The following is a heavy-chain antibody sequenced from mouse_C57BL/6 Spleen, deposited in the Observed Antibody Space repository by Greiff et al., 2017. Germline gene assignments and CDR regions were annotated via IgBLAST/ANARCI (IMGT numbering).Heavy chain of an antibody. CDR2: IDPETGGT. D-gene: IGHD3-1*01. CDR3: TSRATVNYYLDY. J-gene: IGHJ2*01. CDR1: GYTFTDYE. V-gene: IGHV1-15*01. Sequence: QVQLQQSGAELVRPGASVTLSCKASGYTFTDYEMHWVKQTPVHGLEWIGAIDPETGGTAYNQKFKGKAILTADKSSSTAYMELRSLTSEDSAVYYCTSRATVNYYLDYWGQGTTLTVSS.